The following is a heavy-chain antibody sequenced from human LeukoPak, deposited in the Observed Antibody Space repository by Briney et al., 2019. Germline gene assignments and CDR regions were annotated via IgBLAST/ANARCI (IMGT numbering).Heavy chain of an antibody. CDR3: ARAPGYRGFLDY. Sequence: GGSLRLSCAASGFTFSSYNMNWVRQAPGKGLEWVSFISSSSSYIYYADSVKGRFTISRDNAKNSLYLQMNSLRAEDPAVYYCARAPGYRGFLDYWGQGTLVTVSS. J-gene: IGHJ4*02. V-gene: IGHV3-21*01. CDR2: ISSSSSYI. D-gene: IGHD6-13*01. CDR1: GFTFSSYN.